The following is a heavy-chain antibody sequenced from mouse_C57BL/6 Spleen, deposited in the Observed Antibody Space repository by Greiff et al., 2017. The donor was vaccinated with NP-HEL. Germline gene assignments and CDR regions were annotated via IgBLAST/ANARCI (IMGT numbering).Heavy chain of an antibody. J-gene: IGHJ2*01. CDR2: ISYDGSN. V-gene: IGHV3-6*01. Sequence: DVKLQESGPGLVKPSQSLSLTCSVTGYSITSGYYWNWIRQFPGNKLEWMGYISYDGSNNYNPSLKNRISITRDTSKNQFFLKLNSVTTEDTATYYCASNYSWGQGTTLTVSS. CDR3: ASNYS. CDR1: GYSITSGYY.